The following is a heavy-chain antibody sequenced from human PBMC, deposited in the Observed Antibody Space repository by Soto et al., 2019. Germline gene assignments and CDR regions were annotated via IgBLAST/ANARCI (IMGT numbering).Heavy chain of an antibody. J-gene: IGHJ4*02. CDR3: GKYIIEDIVVVPAAIQSYFDY. V-gene: IGHV3-9*01. D-gene: IGHD2-2*02. CDR1: GFTFDDYA. CDR2: ISWNSGSI. Sequence: GGSLRLSGAASGFTFDDYAIHWVRQAPWKGLQWVSGISWNSGSIGYADSVKGRFTISRDNAKNSLYLQMNSLRAEDTALYYCGKYIIEDIVVVPAAIQSYFDYSGQGTLVALCS.